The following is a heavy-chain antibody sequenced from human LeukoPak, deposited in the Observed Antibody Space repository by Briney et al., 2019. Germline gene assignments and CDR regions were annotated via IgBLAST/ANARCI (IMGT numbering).Heavy chain of an antibody. CDR1: GFTFTSYN. J-gene: IGHJ4*02. CDR3: ARGALRLDY. V-gene: IGHV3-21*01. Sequence: GGSLRLSCAASGFTFTSYNMNWVRQAPGKGLEWVSSISSSSNYIYYADSVKGRFTISRDNAKNSLYLQMNSLRAEDTAVYYCARGALRLDYWGQGTLVTVSS. CDR2: ISSSSNYI. D-gene: IGHD3-16*01.